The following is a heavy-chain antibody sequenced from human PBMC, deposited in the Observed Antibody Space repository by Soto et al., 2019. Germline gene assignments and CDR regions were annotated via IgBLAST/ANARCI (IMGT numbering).Heavy chain of an antibody. D-gene: IGHD4-4*01. V-gene: IGHV3-30*03. J-gene: IGHJ6*02. Sequence: PGGSLRLSCAASGFTFTSYGMHWVRQAPGKGLEWMALILHDGSAEYYADSVKGRFTISRDNSKNALYLQMNSLRAEDTAVYYCARSRDGYSFYFYYGMDGWVQGTTVTVSS. CDR3: ARSRDGYSFYFYYGMDG. CDR2: ILHDGSAE. CDR1: GFTFTSYG.